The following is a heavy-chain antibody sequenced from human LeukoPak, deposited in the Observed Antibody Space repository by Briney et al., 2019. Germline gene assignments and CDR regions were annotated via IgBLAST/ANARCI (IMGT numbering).Heavy chain of an antibody. J-gene: IGHJ4*02. CDR1: GYTFTDSF. CDR3: AKAPPVGPTTSPDS. D-gene: IGHD2-2*01. CDR2: IYPNNGAT. V-gene: IGHV1-2*06. Sequence: ASITVSCKASGYTFTDSFMHWVRQAPGQGPEWMGRIYPNNGATNYAQKFQGRVTMTSDPSLSAAYLELTRLTSDDTAVYYCAKAPPVGPTTSPDSWGQGTLVTVSS.